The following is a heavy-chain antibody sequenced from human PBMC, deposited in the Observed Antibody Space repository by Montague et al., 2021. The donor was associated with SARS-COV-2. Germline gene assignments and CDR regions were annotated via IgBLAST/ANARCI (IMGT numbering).Heavy chain of an antibody. J-gene: IGHJ5*02. D-gene: IGHD2-2*02. CDR2: INHSGST. CDR3: ASLTLGYCSSTSCYSDWFDP. V-gene: IGHV4-34*01. CDR1: GRSCSGYY. Sequence: SETLSLTCAVYGRSCSGYYWRRSRQPPAERLSWIGEINHSGSTNYNPSLKSRVTISVDTSKNQFPLKLSSVTAADTAVYYCASLTLGYCSSTSCYSDWFDPGGQGTLVTVSA.